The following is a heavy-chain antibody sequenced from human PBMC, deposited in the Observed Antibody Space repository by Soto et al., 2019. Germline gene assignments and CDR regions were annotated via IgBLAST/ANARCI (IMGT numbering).Heavy chain of an antibody. CDR3: ASRSVTYPYYFDY. Sequence: HVQLVQSGTEVKKPGASVKVSCKVSGYTFTSYGMSWMRQAPGQGLEWMGWISTYNGNTNYAQNLQGRVSMTTDTSTSTAYMELRSLRSDYTAVYYCASRSVTYPYYFDYWGQGTLVTVSS. D-gene: IGHD1-26*01. CDR2: ISTYNGNT. CDR1: GYTFTSYG. J-gene: IGHJ4*02. V-gene: IGHV1-18*01.